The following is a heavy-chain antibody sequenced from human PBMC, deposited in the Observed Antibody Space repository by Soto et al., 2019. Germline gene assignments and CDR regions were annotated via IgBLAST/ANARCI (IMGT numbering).Heavy chain of an antibody. CDR1: GYTFTSYE. CDR2: MNPNSGNT. V-gene: IGHV1-8*01. J-gene: IGHJ5*02. Sequence: QVQLVQSGAEVKKPGASVKVSCKASGYTFTSYEINWVRQATGQGFEYLGWMNPNSGNTGYVKKFQGRVTMTRDTSMSTAYMELTSLQSADTAVYYWARGIKYGDYSRWCDPWGPGALVTVSS. D-gene: IGHD4-17*01. CDR3: ARGIKYGDYSRWCDP.